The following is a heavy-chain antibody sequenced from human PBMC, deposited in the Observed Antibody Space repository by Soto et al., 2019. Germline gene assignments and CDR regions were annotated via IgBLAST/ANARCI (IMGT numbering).Heavy chain of an antibody. D-gene: IGHD3-3*01. V-gene: IGHV1-3*01. Sequence: QVPLVQSGAEVKKPGASVKVSCKASGYTFTSYAMHWVRQAPGQRLEWMGWINAGNGNTKYSQKFQGRATITRDTSTSTAYMELSSLRSEDTAVYYCARGSWVFGNYYMDVWGKGTTVTVSS. CDR2: INAGNGNT. CDR1: GYTFTSYA. CDR3: ARGSWVFGNYYMDV. J-gene: IGHJ6*03.